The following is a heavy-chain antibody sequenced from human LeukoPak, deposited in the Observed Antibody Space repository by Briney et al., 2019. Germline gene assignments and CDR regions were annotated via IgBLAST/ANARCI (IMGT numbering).Heavy chain of an antibody. Sequence: SETLSLTCTVSGASINNYYLSWIRRPPGKGLEWIGYIYSSVTATYNPSLKSRVTMSVDTSKNQFSLTMISVTAADTAVYYCARVEGGSYLDYWGQGTLVTVSS. J-gene: IGHJ4*02. V-gene: IGHV4-59*01. CDR2: IYSSVTA. D-gene: IGHD1-26*01. CDR3: ARVEGGSYLDY. CDR1: GASINNYY.